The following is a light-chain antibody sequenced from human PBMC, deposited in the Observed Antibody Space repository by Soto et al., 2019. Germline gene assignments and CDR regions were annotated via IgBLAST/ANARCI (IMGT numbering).Light chain of an antibody. V-gene: IGLV2-23*01. Sequence: QSALTQPSSLSGSPGQSITISCTGTSGFVGSFSLVSWYPQHPGKAPKVMISEGHRRPSGVADRFSGSTSVKSASLTISGLQADDEADYYCCLYIGATTYAFRTGTKVTV. CDR3: CLYIGATTYA. CDR2: EGH. CDR1: SGFVGSFSL. J-gene: IGLJ1*01.